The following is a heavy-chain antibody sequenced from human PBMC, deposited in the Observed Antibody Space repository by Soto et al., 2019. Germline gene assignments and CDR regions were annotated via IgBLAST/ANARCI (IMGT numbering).Heavy chain of an antibody. V-gene: IGHV5-51*01. D-gene: IGHD4-17*01. CDR2: IYPGDSDT. J-gene: IGHJ3*01. CDR3: AITDYDGDAFDV. Sequence: PGESLKISCKGSGYSFTSYWIGWVRQMPGKSPERMEIIYPGDSDTRYSPTFQGQVTISADNSISIAYLQWSSLKVSDTAMYYCAITDYDGDAFDVWGQGTMVTVSS. CDR1: GYSFTSYW.